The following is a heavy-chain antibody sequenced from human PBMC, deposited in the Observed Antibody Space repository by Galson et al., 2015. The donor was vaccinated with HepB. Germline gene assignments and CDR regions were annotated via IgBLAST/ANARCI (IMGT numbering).Heavy chain of an antibody. D-gene: IGHD2-2*01. V-gene: IGHV1-69*13. Sequence: SVKVSCKASGGTFSSYAISWVRQAPGQGLEWMGGIIPIFGTANYAQKFQGRVTITADESTSTAYMELSSLRSEDTAVYYCARVPGYCSSTSCRNYYYYGMDVWGQGTTVTVS. J-gene: IGHJ6*02. CDR3: ARVPGYCSSTSCRNYYYYGMDV. CDR1: GGTFSSYA. CDR2: IIPIFGTA.